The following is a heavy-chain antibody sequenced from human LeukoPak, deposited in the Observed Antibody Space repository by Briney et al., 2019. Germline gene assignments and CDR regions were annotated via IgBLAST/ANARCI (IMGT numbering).Heavy chain of an antibody. D-gene: IGHD3-22*01. J-gene: IGHJ4*02. V-gene: IGHV4-39*07. CDR2: IFYSGST. Sequence: PGGSLRLSCAASGFTFSDYYMSWIRQPLGKGLERIGRIFYSGSTYYNPSLQSRVTISVDTSKNQFSLKLSYVTAADTAVYYCARDTYYYDSSGYYYSLYFDYWGQGTLVTVSS. CDR1: GFTFSDYY. CDR3: ARDTYYYDSSGYYYSLYFDY.